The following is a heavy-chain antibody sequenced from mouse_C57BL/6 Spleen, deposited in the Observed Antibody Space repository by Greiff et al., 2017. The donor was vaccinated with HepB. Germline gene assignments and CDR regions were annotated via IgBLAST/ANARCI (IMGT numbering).Heavy chain of an antibody. D-gene: IGHD4-1*02. J-gene: IGHJ3*01. CDR3: ARSTGTWFAY. V-gene: IGHV1-59*01. Sequence: QVQLQQSGAELVRPGTSVKMSCKASGYTFTSYWMHWVKQRPGQGLEWIGVIDPTDSYTYYNHKFKGKATLTVDTTSSTAYMQSSSLTSEDSAVYYCARSTGTWFAYWGQGTLVTVSA. CDR1: GYTFTSYW. CDR2: IDPTDSYT.